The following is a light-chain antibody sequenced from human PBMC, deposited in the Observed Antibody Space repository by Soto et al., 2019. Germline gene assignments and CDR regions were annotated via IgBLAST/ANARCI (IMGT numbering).Light chain of an antibody. Sequence: DIQMTQSPSTLSASVGDRVTITCRASQTVSSWLAWYQQKPGKAPKLLIYRASNLETGVPSRFSGSGSGTEFTLTISSLQPDDFATYYCQQYSSYSPCTFGQGTKLEIK. CDR1: QTVSSW. CDR2: RAS. CDR3: QQYSSYSPCT. V-gene: IGKV1-5*03. J-gene: IGKJ2*02.